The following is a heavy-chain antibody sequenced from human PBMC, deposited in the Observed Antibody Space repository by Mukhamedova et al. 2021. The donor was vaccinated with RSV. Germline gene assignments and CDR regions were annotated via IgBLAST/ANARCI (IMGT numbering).Heavy chain of an antibody. D-gene: IGHD6-13*01. V-gene: IGHV3-30*02. Sequence: SSYGMHWVRQAPGKGLEWVAFIRSDGSSEYYADSVKGRFPISRDNSKNTLYLQMNSLRAEDTAVYFCAKSFAAGVGNYMDVWGKG. CDR2: IRSDGSSE. CDR3: AKSFAAGVGNYMDV. J-gene: IGHJ6*03. CDR1: SSYG.